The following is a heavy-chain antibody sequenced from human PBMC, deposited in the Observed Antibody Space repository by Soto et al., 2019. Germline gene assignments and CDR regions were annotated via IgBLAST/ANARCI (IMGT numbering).Heavy chain of an antibody. CDR1: GFTFSSYA. CDR2: ISGSGGST. J-gene: IGHJ3*02. CDR3: AKGGALGYCSSTSCLADAFDI. V-gene: IGHV3-23*01. Sequence: GGSLRLSCAASGFTFSSYAMSWVRQAPGKGLEWVSAISGSGGSTYYADSVKGRFTISRDNSKNTLYLQMNSLRAEDTAVYYCAKGGALGYCSSTSCLADAFDIWGQGTMVTVSS. D-gene: IGHD2-2*01.